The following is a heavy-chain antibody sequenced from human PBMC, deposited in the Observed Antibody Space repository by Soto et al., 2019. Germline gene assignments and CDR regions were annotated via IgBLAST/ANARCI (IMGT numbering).Heavy chain of an antibody. CDR1: GYSFTSYW. V-gene: IGHV5-10-1*01. CDR2: IDPSDSYT. CDR3: ARQIYDSDTGPNFQYYFDS. D-gene: IGHD3-22*01. J-gene: IGHJ4*02. Sequence: GESLKISCKGSGYSFTSYWISWVRQMPGKGLEWMGRIDPSDSYTNYSPSFQGHVTISADKSISTAYLQWSSLKASDTAMYYCARQIYDSDTGPNFQYYFDSWGQGTPVTVSS.